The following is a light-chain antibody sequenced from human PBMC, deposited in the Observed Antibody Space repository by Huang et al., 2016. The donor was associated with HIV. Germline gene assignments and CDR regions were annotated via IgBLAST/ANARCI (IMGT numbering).Light chain of an antibody. Sequence: DIQMTKSPSSLSAYVGARVTITCWASQDVSNALCWLQQKPGRSPRSLFYTIFKLQSGVPSKFGGYGSGTEFTLAISSLQPEDSATYYCQQYISYPITFGQGTRLEIK. CDR1: QDVSNA. CDR3: QQYISYPIT. CDR2: TIF. V-gene: IGKV1-16*02. J-gene: IGKJ5*01.